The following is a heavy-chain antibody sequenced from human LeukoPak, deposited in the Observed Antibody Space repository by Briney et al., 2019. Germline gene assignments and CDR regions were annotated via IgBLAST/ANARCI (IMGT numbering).Heavy chain of an antibody. V-gene: IGHV1-69*04. CDR1: VDTLSSYA. CDR2: IIPILGLA. D-gene: IGHD6-13*01. J-gene: IGHJ4*02. Sequence: SVKVSCKASVDTLSSYAISWVRHAPGQGLEWMGRIIPILGLANYAQNFQGRVTITGDKSTSTPYMELRALRSEDTAVYLCARMPPGIAAADYEGKGSPVS. CDR3: ARMPPGIAAADY.